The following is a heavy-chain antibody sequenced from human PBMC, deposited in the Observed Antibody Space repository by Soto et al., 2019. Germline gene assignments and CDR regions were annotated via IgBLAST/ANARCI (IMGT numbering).Heavy chain of an antibody. CDR1: GGSISSGGYY. Sequence: PSETLSLTCTVSGGSISSGGYYWSWIRQHPGKGLEWIGYIYYSGSTNYNPSLKSRVTISVDTSKNQFSLKLSSVTAADTAVYYCAQGPFGEFNFDYWGQGTLVTVPQ. V-gene: IGHV4-31*03. J-gene: IGHJ4*02. CDR3: AQGPFGEFNFDY. CDR2: IYYSGST. D-gene: IGHD3-10*01.